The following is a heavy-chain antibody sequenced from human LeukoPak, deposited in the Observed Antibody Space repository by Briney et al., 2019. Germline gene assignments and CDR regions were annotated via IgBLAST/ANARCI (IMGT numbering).Heavy chain of an antibody. Sequence: SETLSLTCTVSGGSISSSSYYWGWIRQPPGKGLEWIGTIYYSGSTYYNPSLKSRVTISLDTSKNQFSLWLSSVTAADTAVYYCARLPLYSSGWLVDYWGQGTLVTVSS. CDR2: IYYSGST. D-gene: IGHD6-19*01. J-gene: IGHJ4*02. CDR1: GGSISSSSYY. V-gene: IGHV4-39*01. CDR3: ARLPLYSSGWLVDY.